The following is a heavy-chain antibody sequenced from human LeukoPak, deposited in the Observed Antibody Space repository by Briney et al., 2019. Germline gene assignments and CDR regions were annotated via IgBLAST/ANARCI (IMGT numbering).Heavy chain of an antibody. CDR3: ARLQGDGSGYFAY. V-gene: IGHV4-59*08. D-gene: IGHD5-24*01. Sequence: SETLSLTCTVSGDSVSGYYWNWIRQPPGKGLEWIGYIYYSGSTNYNPSLKSRVTISVDTSKNQFSLKLSSVTAADTAVYYCARLQGDGSGYFAYWGQGTLVTVSS. CDR2: IYYSGST. J-gene: IGHJ4*02. CDR1: GDSVSGYY.